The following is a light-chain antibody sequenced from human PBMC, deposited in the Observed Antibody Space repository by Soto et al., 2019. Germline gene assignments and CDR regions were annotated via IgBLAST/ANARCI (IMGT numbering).Light chain of an antibody. V-gene: IGLV3-1*01. CDR1: KLGDKY. CDR3: QAWDSTTVI. J-gene: IGLJ2*01. CDR2: QNS. Sequence: SYELTQPPSVSVSPGQTASITCSGDKLGDKYVCWYQQKPGQSPVLVIYQNSKRPSGIPERFSGSNSGNTATLTISGTQAMDEADYYCQAWDSTTVIFGGGTKVTVL.